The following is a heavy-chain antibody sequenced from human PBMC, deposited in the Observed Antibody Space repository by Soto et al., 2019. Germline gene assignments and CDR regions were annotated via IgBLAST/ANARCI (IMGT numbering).Heavy chain of an antibody. J-gene: IGHJ6*03. V-gene: IGHV3-21*01. CDR1: GFTFSSYS. D-gene: IGHD3-16*01. CDR3: ARLSRVGGVNADYYYYMDV. Sequence: PGGSLRLSCAASGFTFSSYSMNWVRQAPGKGLEWVSSISSSSSYIYYADSVKGRFTISRDNAKNSLYLQMNSLRAEDTAVYYCARLSRVGGVNADYYYYMDVWGKGTTVPVSS. CDR2: ISSSSSYI.